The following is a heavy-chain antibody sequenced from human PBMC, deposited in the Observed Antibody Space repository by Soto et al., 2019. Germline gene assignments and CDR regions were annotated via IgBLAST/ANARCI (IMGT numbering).Heavy chain of an antibody. CDR2: IYPSDSDT. J-gene: IGHJ4*02. V-gene: IGHV5-51*01. D-gene: IGHD3-3*01. CDR1: GYNFAGYW. Sequence: GESLKISCKGSGYNFAGYWIAWVRQMPGKGLELMGIIYPSDSDTRYRPSFQGQVTISADKSISSAYLQWSSLRASDTAMYYCARGGVSTRTFDYWGQGTPVTISS. CDR3: ARGGVSTRTFDY.